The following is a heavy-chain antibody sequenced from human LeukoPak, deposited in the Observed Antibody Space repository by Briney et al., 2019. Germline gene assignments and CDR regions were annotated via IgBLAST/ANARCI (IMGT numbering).Heavy chain of an antibody. D-gene: IGHD1-7*01. CDR1: GYSISSGYY. CDR2: IYHSGST. V-gene: IGHV4-38-2*02. Sequence: PSETLSLTCTVAGYSISSGYYWGWIRQPPGKGLEWIGSIYHSGSTYYNPSLKSRVTISVDTSKNQFSLKLSSVTAADTAVYYCARVWYNWNYVLWYFDLWGRGTLVTVSS. J-gene: IGHJ2*01. CDR3: ARVWYNWNYVLWYFDL.